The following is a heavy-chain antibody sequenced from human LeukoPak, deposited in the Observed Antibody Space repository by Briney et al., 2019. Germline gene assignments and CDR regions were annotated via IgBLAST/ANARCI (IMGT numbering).Heavy chain of an antibody. D-gene: IGHD3-10*01. V-gene: IGHV4-61*02. CDR2: IYTSGST. Sequence: SETLSLTCTVSGGSISSGGYYWNWIRQPAGKGLEWIGRIYTSGSTNYNPSLKSRVTVSVDTSKNQFSLKLSSVTAADTAVYYCAREGLNMVRGVIPKEAWGWFDPWGQGTLVTVSS. CDR3: AREGLNMVRGVIPKEAWGWFDP. CDR1: GGSISSGGYY. J-gene: IGHJ5*02.